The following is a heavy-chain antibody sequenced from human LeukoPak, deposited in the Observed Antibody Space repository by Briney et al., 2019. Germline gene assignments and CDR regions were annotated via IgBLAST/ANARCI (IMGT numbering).Heavy chain of an antibody. CDR3: AREQQLVRSLDY. CDR2: ISSSSSYI. Sequence: PGGSLRLSCAASGFTFSTYTMSWVRQAPGKGLEWVSSISSSSSYIYYADSVKGRFTISRDNAKNSLYLQMNSLRAEDTAVYYCAREQQLVRSLDYWGQGTLVTVSS. V-gene: IGHV3-21*01. D-gene: IGHD6-13*01. CDR1: GFTFSTYT. J-gene: IGHJ4*02.